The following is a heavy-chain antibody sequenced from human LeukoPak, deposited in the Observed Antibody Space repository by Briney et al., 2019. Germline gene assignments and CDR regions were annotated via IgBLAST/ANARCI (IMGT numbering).Heavy chain of an antibody. CDR2: MNPNSGNT. Sequence: ASVKVSCKASGYTFTSYDINWARQATGQGLDWMGWMNPNSGNTGHAQKFQGRVTMTRNTSISTAYMEMSSLRSEDTAVYYCARDFTARWLNYYYGMDVWGQGATVTVSS. J-gene: IGHJ6*02. CDR1: GYTFTSYD. V-gene: IGHV1-8*01. CDR3: ARDFTARWLNYYYGMDV. D-gene: IGHD5-12*01.